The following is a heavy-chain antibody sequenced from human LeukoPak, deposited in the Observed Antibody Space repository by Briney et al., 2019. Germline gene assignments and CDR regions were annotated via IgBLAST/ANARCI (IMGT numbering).Heavy chain of an antibody. CDR3: ARANYFDY. CDR2: IYYSGSP. J-gene: IGHJ4*02. CDR1: GGSISSYY. V-gene: IGHV4-59*12. Sequence: SETLSLTCTVSGGSISSYYWSWFRQPPGKELEWIGTIYYSGSPNYNPSLKSRITIAVDTSKNHFSLKLNSVTAADTAVYYCARANYFDYWGQGALVTVSS.